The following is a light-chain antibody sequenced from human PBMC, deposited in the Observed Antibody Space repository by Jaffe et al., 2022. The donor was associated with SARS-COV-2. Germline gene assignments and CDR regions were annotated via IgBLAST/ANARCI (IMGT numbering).Light chain of an antibody. Sequence: DIQMTQSPSSLSASVGDRVTITCRASQSISNYLNWYQQIPGKAPKLLIYAASSLQSGVPSRFSGSGSGTDFTLTISSLQPEDFATYYCQQTYSMFRTFGHGTKVEIK. CDR3: QQTYSMFRT. J-gene: IGKJ1*01. CDR1: QSISNY. V-gene: IGKV1-39*01. CDR2: AAS.